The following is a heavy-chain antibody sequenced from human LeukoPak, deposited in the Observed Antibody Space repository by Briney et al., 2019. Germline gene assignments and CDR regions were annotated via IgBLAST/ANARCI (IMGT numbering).Heavy chain of an antibody. D-gene: IGHD2-2*01. CDR3: ARERFCSSTSCSRALDI. J-gene: IGHJ3*02. CDR2: IYFSGTT. CDR1: GGSIVSYY. Sequence: SETLSLTCSVSGGSIVSYYWSWIRQPPGKGLEWIGYIYFSGTTDYNPSLKSRVTLSVDTSKNQFSLKLSSVTAADTDVYYCARERFCSSTSCSRALDIWGQGTPVTVSS. V-gene: IGHV4-59*01.